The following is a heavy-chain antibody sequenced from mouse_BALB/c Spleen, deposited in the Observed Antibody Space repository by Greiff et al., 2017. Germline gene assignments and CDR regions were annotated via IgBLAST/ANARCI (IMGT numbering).Heavy chain of an antibody. Sequence: EVKLQESGPGLVKPSQSLSLTCTVTGYSITSDYAWNWIRQFPGNKLEWMGYISYSGSTSYNPSLKSRISITRDTSKNQFFLQLNSVTTEDTATYYCARGWLLQAWFAYWGQGTLVTVSA. CDR2: ISYSGST. J-gene: IGHJ3*01. CDR3: ARGWLLQAWFAY. CDR1: GYSITSDYA. D-gene: IGHD2-3*01. V-gene: IGHV3-2*02.